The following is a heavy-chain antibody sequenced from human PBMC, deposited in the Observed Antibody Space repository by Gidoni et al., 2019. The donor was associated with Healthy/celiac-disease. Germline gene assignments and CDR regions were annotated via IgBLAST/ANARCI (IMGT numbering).Heavy chain of an antibody. CDR3: ARGGNYYDSSGYTNDY. Sequence: QVQLQESGPGLVQPSETLSLTCTVSGGSISSYYWSWIRQPPGKGLEWIGYIYYSGSTNYNPSLKSRVTRAVDTSKNQFSLKLSSVTAADTAVYYCARGGNYYDSSGYTNDYWGQGTLVTVSS. CDR1: GGSISSYY. V-gene: IGHV4-59*01. J-gene: IGHJ4*02. D-gene: IGHD3-22*01. CDR2: IYYSGST.